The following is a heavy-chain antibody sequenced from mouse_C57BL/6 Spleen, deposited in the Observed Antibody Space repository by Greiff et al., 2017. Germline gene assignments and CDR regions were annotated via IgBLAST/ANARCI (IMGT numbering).Heavy chain of an antibody. D-gene: IGHD2-3*01. CDR2: INPGSGGT. CDR1: GYAFTNYL. V-gene: IGHV1-54*01. J-gene: IGHJ3*01. CDR3: ARGGYYGGFAY. Sequence: QVQLKESGAELVRPGTSVKVSCKASGYAFTNYLIEWVKQRPGQGLEWIGVINPGSGGTNYNEKFKGKATLTADKSSSTAYMQLSSLTSEDSAVYFCARGGYYGGFAYWGQGTLVTVSA.